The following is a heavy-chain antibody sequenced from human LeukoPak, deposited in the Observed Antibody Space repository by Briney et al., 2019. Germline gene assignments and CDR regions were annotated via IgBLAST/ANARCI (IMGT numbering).Heavy chain of an antibody. Sequence: PSETLSLTCTVSGGSISSSSYYWGWIRQPPGKGLEWIGSIYYSGSTYYNPSLKSRVTISVDTSKNQFSLKLSSVTAADTAVYYCARQQRADYYGSTGWFDPWGQGTLVTVSS. V-gene: IGHV4-39*01. CDR2: IYYSGST. CDR3: ARQQRADYYGSTGWFDP. D-gene: IGHD3-10*01. CDR1: GGSISSSSYY. J-gene: IGHJ5*02.